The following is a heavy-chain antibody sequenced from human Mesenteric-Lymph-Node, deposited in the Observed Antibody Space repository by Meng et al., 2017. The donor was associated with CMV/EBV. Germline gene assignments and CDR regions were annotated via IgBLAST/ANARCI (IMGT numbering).Heavy chain of an antibody. V-gene: IGHV3-48*03. D-gene: IGHD2-2*01. J-gene: IGHJ1*01. CDR3: ARAALGYCSSTSCRPEYFQH. CDR2: ISSSGSTI. Sequence: GESLKISCAASGFTFSSYEMNWVRQAPGKGLEWVSYISSSGSTIYYADSVKGRFTISRDNAKNSLYLQMNSLRAEDTAVYYCARAALGYCSSTSCRPEYFQHWGQGTLVTVSS. CDR1: GFTFSSYE.